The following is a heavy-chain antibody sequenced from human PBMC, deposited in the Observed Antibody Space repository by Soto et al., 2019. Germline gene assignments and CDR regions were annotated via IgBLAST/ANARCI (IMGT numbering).Heavy chain of an antibody. V-gene: IGHV1-8*01. CDR1: GYTFTSYD. D-gene: IGHD2-15*01. CDR3: ARGYCSGGSCRNSYYYGMDV. J-gene: IGHJ6*02. CDR2: MNPNSGNT. Sequence: ASVKVSCKASGYTFTSYDINWVRQATGQGLEWMGWMNPNSGNTGYAQKFQGRVTMTRNTSISTAYMELRSLRTDDTAVYYCARGYCSGGSCRNSYYYGMDVWGQGTTVTVSS.